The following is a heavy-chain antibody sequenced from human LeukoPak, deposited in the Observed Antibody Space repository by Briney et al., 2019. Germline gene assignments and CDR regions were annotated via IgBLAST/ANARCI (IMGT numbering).Heavy chain of an antibody. CDR2: ISASGGGT. Sequence: GGSLRLSCAASGFTFSNYAIHWVRQAPGKGLEWVSAISASGGGTYYADSVKGRLTISRDNSKSTVYLQMNSLRAEDTAVYYCAKGRTGYDAFDIWGQGTMVTVSS. D-gene: IGHD3/OR15-3a*01. V-gene: IGHV3-23*01. CDR3: AKGRTGYDAFDI. J-gene: IGHJ3*02. CDR1: GFTFSNYA.